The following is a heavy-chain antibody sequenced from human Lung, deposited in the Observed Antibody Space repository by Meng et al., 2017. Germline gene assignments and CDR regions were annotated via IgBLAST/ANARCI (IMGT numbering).Heavy chain of an antibody. D-gene: IGHD4-11*01. CDR3: ARGPTTMAHDFDY. J-gene: IGHJ4*02. V-gene: IGHV4-34*01. CDR1: GGSFSDYY. Sequence: QVQLPQWGPGLLKTSETLSLTCVFSGGSFSDYYWSWIRQPPGKGLEWIGEINHSGSTNYNPSLESRATISVDTSQNTLSLKLSSVTAADSAVYYCARGPTTMAHDFDYWGQGTLVTVSS. CDR2: INHSGST.